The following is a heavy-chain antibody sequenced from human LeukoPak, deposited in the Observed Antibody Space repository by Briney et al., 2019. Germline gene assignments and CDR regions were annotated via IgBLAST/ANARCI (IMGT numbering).Heavy chain of an antibody. Sequence: PSETLSLTCTVSGGSISSSSYYWGWIRQPPGKGLEWIGSIYYSGSTYYNPSLKSRVTISVDTSKNQFSLKLSSVTATDTAVYYCAREAVAALDVWGKGTTVTVSS. D-gene: IGHD6-13*01. CDR2: IYYSGST. V-gene: IGHV4-39*07. CDR3: AREAVAALDV. J-gene: IGHJ6*04. CDR1: GGSISSSSYY.